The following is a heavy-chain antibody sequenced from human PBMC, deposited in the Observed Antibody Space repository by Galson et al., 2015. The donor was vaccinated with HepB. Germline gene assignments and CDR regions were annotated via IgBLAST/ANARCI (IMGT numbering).Heavy chain of an antibody. CDR1: GFSLSTSGMC. Sequence: PALVKPTQTLTLTCTFSGFSLSTSGMCVSWIRQPPGKALEWLALIDWDDDKYYSTSLKTRLTISKDTSKNQVVLTMTNMDPVDTATYYCARSLGRGYSYGYFDYWGQGTLVTVSS. CDR2: IDWDDDK. J-gene: IGHJ4*02. V-gene: IGHV2-70*01. D-gene: IGHD5-18*01. CDR3: ARSLGRGYSYGYFDY.